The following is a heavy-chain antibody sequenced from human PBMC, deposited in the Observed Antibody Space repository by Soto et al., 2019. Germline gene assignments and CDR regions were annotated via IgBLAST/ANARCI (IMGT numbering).Heavy chain of an antibody. CDR1: GFTFSTYG. D-gene: IGHD4-17*01. Sequence: QVQLVESGGGVVQPGRSLRLSCAASGFTFSTYGMHWVRQAPGKGLEWVAVIWYAGSNKYYADSVKGRFTISRDNSKNTMYLQMNSLRAEDTAVYYCARGTVHFDYWGQGTLVTVSS. J-gene: IGHJ4*02. CDR2: IWYAGSNK. CDR3: ARGTVHFDY. V-gene: IGHV3-33*01.